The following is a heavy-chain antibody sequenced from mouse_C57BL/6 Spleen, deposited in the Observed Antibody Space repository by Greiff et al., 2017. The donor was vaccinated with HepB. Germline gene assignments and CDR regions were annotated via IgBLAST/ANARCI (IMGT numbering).Heavy chain of an antibody. CDR3: ARDYYYGSDYAMDY. J-gene: IGHJ4*01. V-gene: IGHV3-6*01. D-gene: IGHD1-1*01. Sequence: VQLKESGPGLVKPSQSLSLTCSDTGYSITSGYYWNWIRQFPGNKLEWMGYISYDGSNNYNPSLKNRISITRDTSKNQFFLKLNSVTTEDTATYYCARDYYYGSDYAMDYWGQGTSVTVSS. CDR1: GYSITSGYY. CDR2: ISYDGSN.